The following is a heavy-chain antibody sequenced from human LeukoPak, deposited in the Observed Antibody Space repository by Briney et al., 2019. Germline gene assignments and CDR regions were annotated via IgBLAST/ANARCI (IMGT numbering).Heavy chain of an antibody. D-gene: IGHD6-13*01. V-gene: IGHV5-51*01. CDR3: ARRNSTSWHSDY. Sequence: KVSCKGSGYSLTSYWIGWVRQMPGKGLEWMGIIYPGDSDTRYSPSFQGQVTISADKSITTAYLQWSTLKASDSAMYYCARRNSTSWHSDYWGQGTLVTVSS. CDR1: GYSLTSYW. CDR2: IYPGDSDT. J-gene: IGHJ4*02.